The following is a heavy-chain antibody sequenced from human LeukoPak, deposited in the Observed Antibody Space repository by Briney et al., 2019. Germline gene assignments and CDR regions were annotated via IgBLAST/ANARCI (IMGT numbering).Heavy chain of an antibody. J-gene: IGHJ6*03. D-gene: IGHD2-21*01. Sequence: GESLKISCKGSGYSFTSYWIGWVRQMPGKGLEWMGIIYPGDSDTRYSPSFQGQVTISADKSISTAYLQWSSLKASDTAMYYCSRLVSVVVSSRLRHYYYYMDVWGKGTTVTVSS. V-gene: IGHV5-51*01. CDR1: GYSFTSYW. CDR2: IYPGDSDT. CDR3: SRLVSVVVSSRLRHYYYYMDV.